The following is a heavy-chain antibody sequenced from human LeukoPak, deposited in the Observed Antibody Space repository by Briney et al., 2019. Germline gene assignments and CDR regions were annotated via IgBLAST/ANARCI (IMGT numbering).Heavy chain of an antibody. V-gene: IGHV4-34*01. Sequence: PSETLSLTCAVYGGSFSGYYWSWIRQPPGKGLEWIGEINHSGSTNYNPSLKSRVTISVDTSKNQFSLKLSSVTAADTAVYYCARVGASAMDAYYFDYWGQGTLVTVSS. CDR1: GGSFSGYY. CDR3: ARVGASAMDAYYFDY. D-gene: IGHD5-18*01. J-gene: IGHJ4*02. CDR2: INHSGST.